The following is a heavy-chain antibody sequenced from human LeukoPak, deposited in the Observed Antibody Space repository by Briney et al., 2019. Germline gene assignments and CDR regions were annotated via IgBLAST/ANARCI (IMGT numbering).Heavy chain of an antibody. CDR1: GGTFSSYA. J-gene: IGHJ6*02. CDR2: MNPNSGNT. V-gene: IGHV1-8*02. Sequence: ASVKVSCKASGGTFSSYAISWVRQATGQGLEWMGWMNPNSGNTGYAQKFQGRVTMTRNTSISTAYMEMSSLRSEDQAVYYCARARSNYYDSSGYLARAKYYYYYYGMDVWGQRTTVTVSS. CDR3: ARARSNYYDSSGYLARAKYYYYYYGMDV. D-gene: IGHD3-22*01.